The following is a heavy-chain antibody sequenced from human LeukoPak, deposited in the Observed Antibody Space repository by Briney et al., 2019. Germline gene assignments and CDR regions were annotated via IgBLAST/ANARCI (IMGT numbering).Heavy chain of an antibody. CDR1: GFTFSSYA. D-gene: IGHD4-17*01. V-gene: IGHV3-23*01. Sequence: QTGGSLRLSCAASGFTFSSYAMSWVRQAPGEGLEWVSGISGSGGSTYYADSVKGRFTISRDNSKNTLYLQMNSLRAEDTAVYYCAKDLTVTTLWGQGTMVTVSS. CDR2: ISGSGGST. CDR3: AKDLTVTTL. J-gene: IGHJ3*01.